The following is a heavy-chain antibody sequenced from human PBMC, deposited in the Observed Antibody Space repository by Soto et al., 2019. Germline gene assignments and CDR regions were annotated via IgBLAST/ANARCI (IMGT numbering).Heavy chain of an antibody. V-gene: IGHV3-13*01. CDR3: ARSTSYSSSWYYYYGMDV. J-gene: IGHJ6*02. CDR2: IGTAGDT. Sequence: EVQLVESGGGLVQPGGSLRLSCAASGFTFSSYDMHWVRQATGKGLEWVSAIGTAGDTYYPGSVKGRFTISRENAKNSLYRQMNSLRAGDTAVYYCARSTSYSSSWYYYYGMDVWGQGTTVTVSS. D-gene: IGHD6-13*01. CDR1: GFTFSSYD.